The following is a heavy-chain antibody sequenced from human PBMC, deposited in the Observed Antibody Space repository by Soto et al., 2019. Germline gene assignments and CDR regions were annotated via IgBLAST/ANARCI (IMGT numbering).Heavy chain of an antibody. CDR2: ISSSSSYI. CDR3: ARDQDVLAGYYYYGMDV. V-gene: IGHV3-21*01. J-gene: IGHJ6*02. CDR1: GFTFSSYS. Sequence: GGSLRLSCAASGFTFSSYSMNWVRQAPGKGLEWVPSISSSSSYIYYADSVKGRFTISRDNAKNSLYLQMNSLRAEDTAVYYCARDQDVLAGYYYYGMDVWGQGTTVTVSS.